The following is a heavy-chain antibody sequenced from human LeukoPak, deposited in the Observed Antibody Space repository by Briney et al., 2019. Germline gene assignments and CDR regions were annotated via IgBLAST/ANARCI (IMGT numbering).Heavy chain of an antibody. Sequence: GGSLRLSCAASGFTFSSHGMHWVRQAPGKGLEWVAVTSYDGSNKYYGDSVKGRFTISRDNSKNTLYLQMNSLRAEDTAVYFCAKDRYYGSGNMNWFDPWGQGTLVTVSS. V-gene: IGHV3-30*18. D-gene: IGHD3-10*01. CDR2: TSYDGSNK. CDR3: AKDRYYGSGNMNWFDP. J-gene: IGHJ5*02. CDR1: GFTFSSHG.